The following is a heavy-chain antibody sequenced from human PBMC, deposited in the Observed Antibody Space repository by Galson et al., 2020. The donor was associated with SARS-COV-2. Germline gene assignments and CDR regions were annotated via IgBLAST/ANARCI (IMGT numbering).Heavy chain of an antibody. Sequence: NSVGSLRLSCAASGFPFSTYSMTWVRLAPGKGLEWVSSISTSSSYTSYVDSVKGRFSISRDNPRNSLYLQMNSLRAEDTAVYYCARDEGIRGYNYGRLYYGMDVWGQGTTVTVSS. J-gene: IGHJ6*02. V-gene: IGHV3-21*01. CDR3: ARDEGIRGYNYGRLYYGMDV. CDR2: ISTSSSYT. CDR1: GFPFSTYS. D-gene: IGHD5-18*01.